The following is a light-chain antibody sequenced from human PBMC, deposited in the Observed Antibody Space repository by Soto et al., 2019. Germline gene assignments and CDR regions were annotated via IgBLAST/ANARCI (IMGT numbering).Light chain of an antibody. CDR1: TSNIGRNT. Sequence: QSVLTQPPSASGTPGQTVTISCSGTTSNIGRNTVNWYQQLPGRAPKLLIYGNSQRPSGVPDRFSGSSSGTSASLAISGLQSEDEADYYCAAWDDSLNGRVFGGGTKLTVL. V-gene: IGLV1-44*01. CDR2: GNS. CDR3: AAWDDSLNGRV. J-gene: IGLJ3*02.